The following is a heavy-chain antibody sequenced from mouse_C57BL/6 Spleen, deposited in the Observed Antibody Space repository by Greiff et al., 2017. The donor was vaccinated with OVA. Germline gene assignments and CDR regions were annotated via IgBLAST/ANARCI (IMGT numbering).Heavy chain of an antibody. Sequence: VQLQQPGAELVKPGASVKLSCKASGYTFTSYWMHWVKQRPGQGLEWIGMIHPNSGSTNYNEKFKSKAILTVDKSSSTAYMQLSSLTSEDSAVYYCARGYYDYGFAYWGQGTLVTVSA. CDR3: ARGYYDYGFAY. J-gene: IGHJ3*01. V-gene: IGHV1-64*01. CDR2: IHPNSGST. D-gene: IGHD2-4*01. CDR1: GYTFTSYW.